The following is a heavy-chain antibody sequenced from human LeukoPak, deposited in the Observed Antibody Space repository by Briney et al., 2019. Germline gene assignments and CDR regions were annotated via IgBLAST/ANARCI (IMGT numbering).Heavy chain of an antibody. Sequence: PGGSLRLSCAASRFTFSSYVMSWVRQAPGKGLEWVSSITGSGTGTFYADSVRGRYTISRDNSKKTVYLQMNSLRAEDTAVYYCADGGGGFWGQGTLVTVSS. J-gene: IGHJ4*02. CDR2: ITGSGTGT. D-gene: IGHD3-16*01. CDR1: RFTFSSYV. V-gene: IGHV3-23*01. CDR3: ADGGGGF.